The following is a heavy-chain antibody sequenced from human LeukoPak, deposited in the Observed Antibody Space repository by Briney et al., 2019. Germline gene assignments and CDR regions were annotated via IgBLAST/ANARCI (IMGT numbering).Heavy chain of an antibody. V-gene: IGHV1-8*01. CDR3: ARVLSGYDILTGYYYYYGMDV. CDR2: MNPNSGNT. J-gene: IGHJ6*02. CDR1: GYTFTSYD. Sequence: ASVKVSCKASGYTFTSYDINWVRQATGQGLEWMGLMNPNSGNTGYAQKFQGRVTMTRNTSISTAYMELSSLRSEDTAVYYCARVLSGYDILTGYYYYYGMDVWGQGTTVTVSS. D-gene: IGHD3-9*01.